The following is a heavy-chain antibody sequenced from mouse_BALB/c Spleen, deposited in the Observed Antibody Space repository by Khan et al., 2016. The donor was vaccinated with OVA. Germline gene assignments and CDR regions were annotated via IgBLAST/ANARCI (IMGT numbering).Heavy chain of an antibody. CDR3: ARREKYGYDPSWFAY. CDR2: INPSDSES. Sequence: QVQLQQPGAELVRPGASVKLSCKASGYTFTSYWMNWVRQRPKQGLEWIGKINPSDSESHYNQMFNDKATLTVDKSSGTAYMQLSSPTSEDSAVYYCARREKYGYDPSWFAYWGQGTLVTVSA. V-gene: IGHV1-52*01. J-gene: IGHJ3*01. CDR1: GYTFTSYW. D-gene: IGHD2-2*01.